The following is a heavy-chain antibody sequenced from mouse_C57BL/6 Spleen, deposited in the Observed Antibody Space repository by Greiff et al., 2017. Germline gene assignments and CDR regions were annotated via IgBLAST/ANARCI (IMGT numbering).Heavy chain of an antibody. Sequence: EVQLQQSGPELVKPGASVQMSCKASGYTFTDYNMHWVTQSHGKSLEWIGSINPNTGGTSYNQKFKGKATLTVNKSSSTAYMELRSLTSEGSAVYYCARGDYWGQGTTLTVSS. CDR3: ARGDY. CDR1: GYTFTDYN. J-gene: IGHJ2*01. CDR2: INPNTGGT. V-gene: IGHV1-22*01.